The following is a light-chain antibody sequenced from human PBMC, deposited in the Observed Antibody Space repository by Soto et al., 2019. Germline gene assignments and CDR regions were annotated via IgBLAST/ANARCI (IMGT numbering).Light chain of an antibody. Sequence: QSVLTQPPSVSAAPGQTVTVSCSGSSSKIGDKYISWYQQIPGTAPKLLIYDNNKRPSGIPDRFSGSNSGTSATLGITGLQTGDEADYYCGAWDSSLSAYVFGTGTKLTVL. J-gene: IGLJ1*01. CDR2: DNN. V-gene: IGLV1-51*01. CDR3: GAWDSSLSAYV. CDR1: SSKIGDKY.